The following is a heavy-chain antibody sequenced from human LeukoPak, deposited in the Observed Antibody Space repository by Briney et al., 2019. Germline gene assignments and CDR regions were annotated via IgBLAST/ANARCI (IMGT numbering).Heavy chain of an antibody. CDR2: INHSGST. J-gene: IGHJ4*02. CDR1: GFAFSDYY. D-gene: IGHD2/OR15-2a*01. CDR3: ARFWRFLEAFDY. Sequence: GSLRLSCAASGFAFSDYYMSWIRQPPGKGLEWIGEINHSGSTNYNPSLKSRVTISVDMSKNQFFLNLNSVTAADTAVYYCARFWRFLEAFDYWGQGVLVTVSS. V-gene: IGHV4-34*01.